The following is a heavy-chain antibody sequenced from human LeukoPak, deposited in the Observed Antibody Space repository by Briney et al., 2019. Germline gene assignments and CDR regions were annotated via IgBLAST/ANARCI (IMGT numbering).Heavy chain of an antibody. J-gene: IGHJ4*02. CDR1: GFTFSSYG. D-gene: IGHD3-16*01. CDR2: ISGSGGST. CDR3: ARANWGPENSLHAFDY. Sequence: PGGSLRLPCAASGFTFSSYGMSWVRQAPGKGLEWVSAISGSGGSTYYADSVKGRFTISRDNSKNTLFLQMHSLRPEDTALYYCARANWGPENSLHAFDYWGQGTLVTVSS. V-gene: IGHV3-23*01.